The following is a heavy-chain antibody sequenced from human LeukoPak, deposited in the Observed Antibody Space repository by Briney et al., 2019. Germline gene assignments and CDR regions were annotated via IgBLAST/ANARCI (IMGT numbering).Heavy chain of an antibody. CDR3: SRLGFSTGYYHH. CDR1: GGSFTSSSYF. CDR2: FYYTGST. J-gene: IGHJ1*01. D-gene: IGHD6-19*01. Sequence: SETLSHTCTVSGGSFTSSSYFWGWIRQPPGKGLEWIGNFYYTGSTSHNPSLKSRVTISVDTSKNNFSLKLSSVTAADTAVYYCSRLGFSTGYYHHWGQGILVTVSS. V-gene: IGHV4-39*02.